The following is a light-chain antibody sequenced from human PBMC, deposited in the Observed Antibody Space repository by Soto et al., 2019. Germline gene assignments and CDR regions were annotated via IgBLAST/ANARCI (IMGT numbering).Light chain of an antibody. V-gene: IGLV2-11*01. J-gene: IGLJ1*01. CDR2: DVT. CDR3: YSYAGTYTFV. CDR1: ANDVGGHNY. Sequence: QSVLPQPRSVSGPPGQSATISCTGTANDVGGHNYVSWYQQHPGEAPKLLIYDVTERPSGVPDRFSGSKSGNTASLTISGLQTEDEADYYCYSYAGTYTFVFGTGTKVTVL.